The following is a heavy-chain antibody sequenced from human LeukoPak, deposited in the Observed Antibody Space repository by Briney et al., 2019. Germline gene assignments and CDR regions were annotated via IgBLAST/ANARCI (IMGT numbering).Heavy chain of an antibody. CDR1: GFSVSSNF. V-gene: IGHV3-53*01. CDR3: AKDQRSSWFHYFDY. D-gene: IGHD6-13*01. CDR2: IYTAGTT. Sequence: GGSLRLSCAGSGFSVSSNFMSWVRQAPGKGLEWVSVIYTAGTTYYADSVKGRFTISRDNSKNTLYLQMNSLRAEDTAVYYCAKDQRSSWFHYFDYWGQGTLVTVSS. J-gene: IGHJ4*02.